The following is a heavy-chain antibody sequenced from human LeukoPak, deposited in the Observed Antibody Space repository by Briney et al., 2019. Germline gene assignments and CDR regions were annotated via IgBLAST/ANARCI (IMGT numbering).Heavy chain of an antibody. J-gene: IGHJ6*02. CDR3: ARVANITTFGMDV. V-gene: IGHV3-30*03. CDR1: GFTFSSYG. Sequence: GRSLRLFCAASGFTFSSYGMHWVRQAPGEGREGVAVISYDGSNKYYVGSVHGRFTISRENSKNKLSLQMNNLRDDETAVYYCARVANITTFGMDVWGQGTTVTVSS. D-gene: IGHD3-9*01. CDR2: ISYDGSNK.